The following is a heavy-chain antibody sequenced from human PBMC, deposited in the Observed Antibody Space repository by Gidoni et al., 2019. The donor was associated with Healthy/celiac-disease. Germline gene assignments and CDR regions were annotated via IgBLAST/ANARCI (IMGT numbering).Heavy chain of an antibody. J-gene: IGHJ6*02. V-gene: IGHV3-23*04. D-gene: IGHD6-13*01. CDR1: GFTFSSYA. CDR3: AKDQGDSSSWYTWDNYYYYYGMDV. Sequence: EVQLVESGGGLVQPGGSLRLSCAASGFTFSSYAMSWVRQAPGKGLEWVSAISGSGGSTYYADSVKGRFTISRDNSKNTLYLQMNSLRAEDTAVYYCAKDQGDSSSWYTWDNYYYYYGMDVWGQGTTVTVSS. CDR2: ISGSGGST.